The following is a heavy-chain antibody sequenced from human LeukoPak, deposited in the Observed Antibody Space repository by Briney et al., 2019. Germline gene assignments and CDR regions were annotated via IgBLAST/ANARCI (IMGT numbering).Heavy chain of an antibody. D-gene: IGHD2-2*02. J-gene: IGHJ6*03. CDR1: GYTFTSYG. CDR3: ARAQQLTCSTSCYTNYYYYMDV. CDR2: ISAYNGNT. V-gene: IGHV1-18*01. Sequence: ASVKVSCKASGYTFTSYGISWVRQAPGQGLEWMGWISAYNGNTNYAQKLQGRVTMTTDTSTSTAYMELRSLRSDDTAVYYCARAQQLTCSTSCYTNYYYYMDVWGKGTTVTVSS.